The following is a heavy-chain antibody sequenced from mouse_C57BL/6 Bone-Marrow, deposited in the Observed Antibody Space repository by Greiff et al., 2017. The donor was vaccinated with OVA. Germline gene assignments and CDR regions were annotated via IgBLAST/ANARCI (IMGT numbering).Heavy chain of an antibody. V-gene: IGHV1-55*01. Sequence: QVQLQQSGAELVKPGASVKMSCKASGYTFTSYWITWVKQRPGQGLEWIGDIYPGSGSTNYNEKFKSKATLTVDTSSSTAYMQLSSLTSEDSAVDYCARACDGEDWYFDVWGTGTTGTVSS. CDR3: ARACDGEDWYFDV. CDR1: GYTFTSYW. J-gene: IGHJ1*03. CDR2: IYPGSGST.